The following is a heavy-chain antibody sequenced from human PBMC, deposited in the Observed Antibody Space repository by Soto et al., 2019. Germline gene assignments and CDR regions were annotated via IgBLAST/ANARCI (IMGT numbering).Heavy chain of an antibody. Sequence: GGSLRLSCAASGFTFSSYAMSWVRQAPGKGLEWVSAISGSGGSTYYADSVEGRFTISRDNSKNTLYLQMNSLRAEDTAVYYCAKVGGLWFGELLRDYYYHGMDVWGQGTTVTVSS. CDR2: ISGSGGST. V-gene: IGHV3-23*01. CDR3: AKVGGLWFGELLRDYYYHGMDV. D-gene: IGHD3-10*01. CDR1: GFTFSSYA. J-gene: IGHJ6*02.